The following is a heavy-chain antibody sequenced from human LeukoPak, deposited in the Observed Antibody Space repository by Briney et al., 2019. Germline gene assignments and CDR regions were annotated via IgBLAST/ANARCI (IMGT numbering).Heavy chain of an antibody. CDR1: GGSFSGYY. Sequence: SETLSLTCAVYGGSFSGYYWSWIRQPPGKGLEWIGEINDSGSTTYHPSLKSRVTISVDTSNNQFSLKLSSVTAADTAVYYRARGSIADRLSTWGQGTLVTVSS. V-gene: IGHV4-34*01. CDR2: INDSGST. D-gene: IGHD6-6*01. CDR3: ARGSIADRLST. J-gene: IGHJ5*02.